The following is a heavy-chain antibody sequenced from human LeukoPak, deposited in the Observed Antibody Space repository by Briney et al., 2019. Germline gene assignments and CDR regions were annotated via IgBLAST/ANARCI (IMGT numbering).Heavy chain of an antibody. CDR2: IIPIFGTA. CDR1: GGTFSSYA. V-gene: IGHV1-69*05. Sequence: ASVKVSCKASGGTFSSYAISWVRQAPGQGLEWMGRIIPIFGTANYAQKFQGRVTVTTDESTSTACMELSSLRSEDTAVYYCARDFYNSSGYYYVPDYWGQGTLVTVSS. CDR3: ARDFYNSSGYYYVPDY. J-gene: IGHJ4*02. D-gene: IGHD3-22*01.